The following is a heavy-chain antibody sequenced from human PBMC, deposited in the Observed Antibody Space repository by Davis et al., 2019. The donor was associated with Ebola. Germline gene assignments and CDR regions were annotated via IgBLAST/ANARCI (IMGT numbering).Heavy chain of an antibody. Sequence: SVKVSCKASGYTFTYYGISWVRQAPGQGLDWMGGIIPVSGVPKYAQDFQGRVTITADESTSTAYMELSSLRSEDTAMYYCARDRYSDGSGYFFEQSHWGQGTLVTVSS. V-gene: IGHV1-69*13. CDR1: GYTFTYYG. CDR3: ARDRYSDGSGYFFEQSH. CDR2: IIPVSGVP. J-gene: IGHJ4*02. D-gene: IGHD3-22*01.